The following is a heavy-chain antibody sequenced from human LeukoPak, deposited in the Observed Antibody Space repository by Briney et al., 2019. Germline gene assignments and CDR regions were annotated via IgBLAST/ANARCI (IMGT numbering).Heavy chain of an antibody. J-gene: IGHJ4*02. CDR3: VSMYYYDSSGYYC. CDR1: GYTFTGYY. Sequence: ASVNASCKDSGYTFTGYYILWVRQAPGPGLEWVGWINPNSGGTNYAQQFHGRFTMTRGTSIRAADMELSRLRSDDTPVCYCVSMYYYDSSGYYCWGQGTLVTVSS. CDR2: INPNSGGT. V-gene: IGHV1-2*02. D-gene: IGHD3-22*01.